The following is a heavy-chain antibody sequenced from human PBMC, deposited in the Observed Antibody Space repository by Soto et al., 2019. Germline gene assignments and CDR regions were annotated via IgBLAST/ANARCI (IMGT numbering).Heavy chain of an antibody. V-gene: IGHV3-30*18. D-gene: IGHD4-17*01. CDR2: ISYDGSNK. CDR3: AKAGTTVVMAPGWFDP. CDR1: GFTFSSYG. J-gene: IGHJ5*02. Sequence: QPGGSLRLSCAASGFTFSSYGMHWVRQAPGKGLEWVAVISYDGSNKYYADSVKGRFTISRDNAKNSLYLQMNSLRAEDTALYYCAKAGTTVVMAPGWFDPWGQGTLVTVSS.